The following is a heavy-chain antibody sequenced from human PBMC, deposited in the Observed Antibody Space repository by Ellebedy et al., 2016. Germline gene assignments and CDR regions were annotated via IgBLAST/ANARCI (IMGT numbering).Heavy chain of an antibody. V-gene: IGHV1-69*04. J-gene: IGHJ4*02. D-gene: IGHD4-17*01. CDR3: AISATVTKPDY. CDR1: GGTFSSYA. CDR2: IIPILGIA. Sequence: ASVKVSCKASGGTFSSYAISWVRQAPGQGLEWMGRIIPILGIANYAQKFQGRVTITADKSTSTAYMELSSLRSEDTAVYYCAISATVTKPDYWGQGTLVTVSS.